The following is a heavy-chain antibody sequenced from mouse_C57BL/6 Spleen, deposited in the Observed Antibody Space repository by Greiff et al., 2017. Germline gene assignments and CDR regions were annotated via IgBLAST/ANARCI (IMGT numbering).Heavy chain of an antibody. CDR2: IDPGTGGT. CDR1: GYTFTDYE. D-gene: IGHD1-1*01. V-gene: IGHV1-15*01. CDR3: TRDYGSSYRYFDV. J-gene: IGHJ1*03. Sequence: QVQLQQSGAELVRPGASVTLSCKASGYTFTDYEMHWVKQTPVHGLEWIGAIDPGTGGTAYNQKFKGKAILTADKSSSTAYMELRSLTSEDSAVYYCTRDYGSSYRYFDVWGRGTTVTVSS.